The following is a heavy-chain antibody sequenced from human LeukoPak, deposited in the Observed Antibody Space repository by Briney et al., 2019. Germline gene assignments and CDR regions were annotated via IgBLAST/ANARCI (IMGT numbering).Heavy chain of an antibody. V-gene: IGHV4-31*03. CDR2: IHDSGST. J-gene: IGHJ4*02. Sequence: PSQTLSLTCTVSGGSIGSGSDYWSWIRQHPVKGLEWIGYIHDSGSTHYNPSLRGRVSMSLDAPDNQFSLKLTSVTAADTAVYYCARDAGEYVGGSAGHYFDYWGQGTLVTVSS. D-gene: IGHD1-26*01. CDR1: GGSIGSGSDY. CDR3: ARDAGEYVGGSAGHYFDY.